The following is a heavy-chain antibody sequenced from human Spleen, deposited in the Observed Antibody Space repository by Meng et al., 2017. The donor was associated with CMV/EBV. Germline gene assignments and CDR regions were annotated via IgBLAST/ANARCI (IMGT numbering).Heavy chain of an antibody. V-gene: IGHV1-2*06. CDR1: TGFY. J-gene: IGHJ4*02. Sequence: TGFYIHWVRQAPGQGLEWMGRINPDSGGTEYAQKFQGRVTMTRDTSISTAYMELSRLRSDDTAVYYCARIERRRILKYCGSDCSTTDYWGQGTLVTVSS. D-gene: IGHD2-21*02. CDR3: ARIERRRILKYCGSDCSTTDY. CDR2: INPDSGGT.